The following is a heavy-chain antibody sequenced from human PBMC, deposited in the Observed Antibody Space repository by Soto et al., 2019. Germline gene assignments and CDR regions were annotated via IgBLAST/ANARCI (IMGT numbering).Heavy chain of an antibody. V-gene: IGHV3-23*01. CDR2: ISGSGGST. CDR1: GFTFSSYA. Sequence: EVQLLESGGGLVQPGGSLRLSCAASGFTFSSYAMSWVRQAPGKGLEWVYAISGSGGSTYYADSVKGRFTISRDNSKNTLYLQMNSLRAEDTDVYYCAKDKLSQRHSSSYPLAEYFQHWGQGTLVTVSS. D-gene: IGHD6-13*01. J-gene: IGHJ1*01. CDR3: AKDKLSQRHSSSYPLAEYFQH.